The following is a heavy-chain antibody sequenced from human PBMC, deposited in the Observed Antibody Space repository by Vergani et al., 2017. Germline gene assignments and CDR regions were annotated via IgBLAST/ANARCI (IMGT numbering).Heavy chain of an antibody. Sequence: EVQLVESGGGLVQPGGSLRLSCAASGFTFSSYWMSWVRPAPGKGQEWVANIKQDGSEKYYVDSVKGRFTISRDNAKNSLYRQMNSLRAEDTAVYYCARELGAYDYWGQGTLVTVSS. V-gene: IGHV3-7*01. CDR2: IKQDGSEK. J-gene: IGHJ4*02. CDR3: ARELGAYDY. CDR1: GFTFSSYW. D-gene: IGHD1-26*01.